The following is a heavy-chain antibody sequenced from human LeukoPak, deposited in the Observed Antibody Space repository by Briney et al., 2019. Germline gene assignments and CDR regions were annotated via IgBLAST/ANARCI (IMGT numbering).Heavy chain of an antibody. CDR3: ARGQGFGSGSYPFDY. CDR1: GFTFSSYW. CDR2: IKQDGSEK. J-gene: IGHJ4*02. Sequence: GGSLRLSCAASGFTFSSYWMSWVRQAPGKGLEWVANIKQDGSEKYYVDSVKGRFTISRDNSKNTLYLQLNSLRAEDTAVYYCARGQGFGSGSYPFDYWGQGTLVTVSS. D-gene: IGHD3-10*01. V-gene: IGHV3-7*01.